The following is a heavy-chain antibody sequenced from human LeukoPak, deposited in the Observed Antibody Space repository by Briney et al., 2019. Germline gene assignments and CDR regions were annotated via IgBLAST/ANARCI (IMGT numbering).Heavy chain of an antibody. D-gene: IGHD3-16*02. Sequence: ASVKVSCKASGYSFINYFIHFVRQAPGQGLEWMGAIIPGGGTTAYSQKFQGRLTLTRDTSTSTVYMEVNSLRSEDTAFYYCAREGPPGSHSFYFDFWGQGTLVTVSS. CDR2: IIPGGGTT. V-gene: IGHV1-46*01. CDR1: GYSFINYF. J-gene: IGHJ4*02. CDR3: AREGPPGSHSFYFDF.